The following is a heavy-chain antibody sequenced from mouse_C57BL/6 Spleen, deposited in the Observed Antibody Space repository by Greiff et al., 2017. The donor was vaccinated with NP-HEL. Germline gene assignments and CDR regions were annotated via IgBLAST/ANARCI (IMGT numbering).Heavy chain of an antibody. V-gene: IGHV5-6*02. CDR3: ARQGDFDY. CDR2: ISSCGSYT. J-gene: IGHJ2*01. Sequence: EVKLVESGGDLVKPGGSLKLSCAASGFTFSSYGMSWVRQTPDKRLEWVATISSCGSYTYYPDSVKGRFTISRDNAKNTLYLQMSSLKSEDTAMYYCARQGDFDYWGQGTTLTVSS. CDR1: GFTFSSYG.